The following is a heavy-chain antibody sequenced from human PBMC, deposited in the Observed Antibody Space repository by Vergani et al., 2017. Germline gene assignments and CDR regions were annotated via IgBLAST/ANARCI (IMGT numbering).Heavy chain of an antibody. Sequence: QVDLQESGPGLVKSSETLSLNCAVSGYSVGSGYYWGWIRQPPGRGLEWSWCVHRNGNTYYTSSLRSSATISRDTTKNQFSLGLTSVTAADTAVYYCARQNPYRSANVDFWGRGVLVTVSA. CDR1: GYSVGSGYY. D-gene: IGHD2-8*01. J-gene: IGHJ4*02. CDR3: ARQNPYRSANVDF. V-gene: IGHV4-38-2*01. CDR2: VHRNGNT.